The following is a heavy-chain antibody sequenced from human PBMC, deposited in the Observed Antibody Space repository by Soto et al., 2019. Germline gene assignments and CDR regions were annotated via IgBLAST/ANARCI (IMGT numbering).Heavy chain of an antibody. J-gene: IGHJ1*01. CDR3: VRSWTSVVTKAYFYG. CDR2: IYYSGST. CDR1: GDSISSRSYY. V-gene: IGHV4-39*01. D-gene: IGHD2-21*02. Sequence: SETLSLTCTVTGDSISSRSYYWGWIRQPPGKGLEWIGSIYYSGSTYNNPSLRSRVSMSIDTSKDQFSLKLKSVTAADTALYFCVRSWTSVVTKAYFYGRGQRALITVSS.